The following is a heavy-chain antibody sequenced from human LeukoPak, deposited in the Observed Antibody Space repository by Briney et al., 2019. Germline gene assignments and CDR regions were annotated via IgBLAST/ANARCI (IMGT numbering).Heavy chain of an antibody. D-gene: IGHD4-17*01. V-gene: IGHV3-33*01. CDR1: GFTFNSYG. CDR3: ARARTTRGFDY. Sequence: GGSLRLSCAASGFTFNSYGIHWVRQAPGKGLEWVAFIWYDGSNKYYADSVKGRFTISRDNSRNTLYLQMNSLRAEDTAVYYCARARTTRGFDYWGQGTLVTVSS. CDR2: IWYDGSNK. J-gene: IGHJ4*02.